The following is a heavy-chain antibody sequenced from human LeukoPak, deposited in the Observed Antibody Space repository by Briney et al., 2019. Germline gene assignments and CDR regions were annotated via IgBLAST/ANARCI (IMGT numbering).Heavy chain of an antibody. CDR1: GGSISSGGYY. V-gene: IGHV4-30-2*01. Sequence: PSETLSLTCTVSGGSISSGGYYWSWIRQPPGKGLEWIGYIYHSGSTYYNPSLKSRVTISVDRSKNQFSLKLSSVTAADTAVYYCAREGLVAARDYWGQGTLVTVSS. J-gene: IGHJ4*02. CDR3: AREGLVAARDY. CDR2: IYHSGST. D-gene: IGHD5-12*01.